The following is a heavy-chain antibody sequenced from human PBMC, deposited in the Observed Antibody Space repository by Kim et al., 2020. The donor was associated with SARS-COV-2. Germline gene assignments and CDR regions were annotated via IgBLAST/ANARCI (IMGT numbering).Heavy chain of an antibody. CDR1: GDSVSSNSAA. Sequence: SQTLSLTCAISGDSVSSNSAAWNWIRQSPSRGLEWLGRTYYRSKWYNDYAVSVKSRITINPDTSKNQFSLQLNSVTPEDTAVYYCARGVYYGSGSYYSTPYGMDVWGQGTTVTVSS. V-gene: IGHV6-1*01. D-gene: IGHD3-10*01. CDR2: TYYRSKWYN. J-gene: IGHJ6*02. CDR3: ARGVYYGSGSYYSTPYGMDV.